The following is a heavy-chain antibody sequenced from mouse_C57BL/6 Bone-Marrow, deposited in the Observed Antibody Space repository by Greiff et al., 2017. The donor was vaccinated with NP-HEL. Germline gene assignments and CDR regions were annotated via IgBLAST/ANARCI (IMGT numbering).Heavy chain of an antibody. CDR2: IYPRSGNT. J-gene: IGHJ3*01. D-gene: IGHD1-1*01. CDR3: ARSGYYGSSAWFAY. CDR1: GYTFTSYG. Sequence: QVQLQQSGAELARPGASVKLSCKASGYTFTSYGISWVKQRTGQGLEWIGEIYPRSGNTYYNEKFKGKATLTADKSSSIAYMELRSLTSEDSAVYFCARSGYYGSSAWFAYWGQGTLVTVSA. V-gene: IGHV1-81*01.